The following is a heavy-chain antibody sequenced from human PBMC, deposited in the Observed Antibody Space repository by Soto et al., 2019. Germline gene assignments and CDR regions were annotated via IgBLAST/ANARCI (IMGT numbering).Heavy chain of an antibody. CDR1: GFTFSSYG. D-gene: IGHD3-10*01. CDR3: AKEAYASGSYYTDY. CDR2: ISYDGSNK. J-gene: IGHJ4*02. V-gene: IGHV3-30*18. Sequence: GGSLRLSCAASGFTFSSYGLHWVRQAPGKGLEWVAAISYDGSNKYYADSVKGRFTISRDNSKNTLYLQTNSLRAEDTAVYYCAKEAYASGSYYTDYWGQGTLVTVSS.